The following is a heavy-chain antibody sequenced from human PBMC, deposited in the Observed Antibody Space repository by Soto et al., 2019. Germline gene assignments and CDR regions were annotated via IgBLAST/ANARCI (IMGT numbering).Heavy chain of an antibody. D-gene: IGHD2-21*02. CDR3: AREGDVPYYYSGMDV. V-gene: IGHV1-18*01. CDR1: GYTFTSYG. J-gene: IGHJ6*02. CDR2: ISGDNGKT. Sequence: QVQLVQSGGEVKKPGASVKVSCKASGYTFTSYGISWVRQAPGQGLEWMGWISGDNGKTNYAQKVQDRVTMTTDTPTTTVYMELRSLRSDDTAVYYCAREGDVPYYYSGMDVWGQGTTVTVSS.